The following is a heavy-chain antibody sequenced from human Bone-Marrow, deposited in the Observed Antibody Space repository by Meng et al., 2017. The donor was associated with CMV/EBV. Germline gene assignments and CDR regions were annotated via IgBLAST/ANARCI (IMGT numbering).Heavy chain of an antibody. J-gene: IGHJ6*02. CDR1: GGSISNYY. CDR2: IYYSGST. Sequence: SETLSLTCTVSGGSISNYYWSWIRQPPGKGLEWIGYIYYSGSTNYNPSLKSRVTISVDTSKNQFSLKLSSVTAADTAVYYCARADTAMVNGMDVWGQGTTVTVSS. D-gene: IGHD5-18*01. CDR3: ARADTAMVNGMDV. V-gene: IGHV4-59*01.